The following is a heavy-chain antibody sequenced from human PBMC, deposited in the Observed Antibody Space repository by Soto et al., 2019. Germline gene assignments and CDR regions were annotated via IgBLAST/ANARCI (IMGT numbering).Heavy chain of an antibody. V-gene: IGHV4-31*03. D-gene: IGHD3-16*02. J-gene: IGHJ4*02. Sequence: SETLSLTCTVSGGSISSGGYYWSWIRQHPGKGLEWIGYIYYSGSTYYNPSLKSRVTISVDTSKNQFSLKLSSVTAADTAVYYCARATEIWGSHHWPQRGQGTLVTVSS. CDR3: ARATEIWGSHHWPQ. CDR1: GGSISSGGYY. CDR2: IYYSGST.